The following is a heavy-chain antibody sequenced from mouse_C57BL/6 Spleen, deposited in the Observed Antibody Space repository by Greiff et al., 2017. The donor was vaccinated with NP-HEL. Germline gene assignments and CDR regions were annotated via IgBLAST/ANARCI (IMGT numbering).Heavy chain of an antibody. CDR3: ARYTTVVATRAMDY. D-gene: IGHD1-1*01. CDR2: IYPGDGDT. CDR1: GYAFSSYW. Sequence: QVHVKQSGAELVKPGASVKISCKASGYAFSSYWMNWVKQRPGKGLEWIGQIYPGDGDTNYNGKFKGKATLTADKSSSTAYMQLSSLTSEDSAVYFCARYTTVVATRAMDYWGQGTSVTVSS. V-gene: IGHV1-80*01. J-gene: IGHJ4*01.